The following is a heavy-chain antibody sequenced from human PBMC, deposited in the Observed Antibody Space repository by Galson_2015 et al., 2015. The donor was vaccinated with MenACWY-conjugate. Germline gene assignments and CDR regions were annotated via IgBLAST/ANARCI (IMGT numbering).Heavy chain of an antibody. CDR3: ARGRQQYSFWRGSKHNWFDP. V-gene: IGHV4-34*01. J-gene: IGHJ5*02. Sequence: SETLSLTCALSGDSFSGHYWTWIRQPPGRGLEWIGEIQQRGTTNYSPSLKSRVTISIDLSNNQFSLMLNTVTAADTAVYYCARGRQQYSFWRGSKHNWFDPWGQGIQAIVSS. D-gene: IGHD3-3*01. CDR2: IQQRGTT. CDR1: GDSFSGHY.